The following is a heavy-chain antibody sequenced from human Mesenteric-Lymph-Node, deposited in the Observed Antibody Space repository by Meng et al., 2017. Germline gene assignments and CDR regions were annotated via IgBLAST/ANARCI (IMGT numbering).Heavy chain of an antibody. D-gene: IGHD1-26*01. V-gene: IGHV5-51*01. CDR3: ARDGEVGATVWFDY. CDR2: IYPGDSDT. J-gene: IGHJ4*02. Sequence: GGSLRLSCKGSGYSFTSYWISWVRQVPGKGLEWMGIIYPGDSDTRYSPSFQGQVTISADRSISTAYLQWSSLKASDTAMYYCARDGEVGATVWFDYWGQGTLVTVSS. CDR1: GYSFTSYW.